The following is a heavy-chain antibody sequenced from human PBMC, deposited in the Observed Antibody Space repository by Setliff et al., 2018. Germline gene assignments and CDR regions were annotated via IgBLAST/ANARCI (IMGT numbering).Heavy chain of an antibody. D-gene: IGHD3-3*01. CDR1: GGSISSGSYY. Sequence: PSETLSLTCSVSGGSISSGSYYWGWIRQSPGKGLEWIGSMYYSGSTYYNPSLKGRVTLSVDTTKNQFSLKLTSMTAEDTSVYYCARDVFDFRTGQGGPWGQGTRVTVSS. CDR2: MYYSGST. CDR3: ARDVFDFRTGQGGP. V-gene: IGHV4-39*07. J-gene: IGHJ5*02.